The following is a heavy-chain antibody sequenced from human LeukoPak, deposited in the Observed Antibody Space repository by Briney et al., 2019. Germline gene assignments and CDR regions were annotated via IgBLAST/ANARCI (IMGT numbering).Heavy chain of an antibody. D-gene: IGHD6-19*01. CDR1: GFTFSTFW. Sequence: GGSLRLSCAGSGFTFSTFWMTWVRQAPGKGLEWVANINQDGSVKNYVDSVKGRFTISRDNAKNSLYLQMNSLRAEDTAVYYCARDWRQWLVPSYFDYWGQGTLVTVSS. V-gene: IGHV3-7*01. J-gene: IGHJ4*02. CDR3: ARDWRQWLVPSYFDY. CDR2: INQDGSVK.